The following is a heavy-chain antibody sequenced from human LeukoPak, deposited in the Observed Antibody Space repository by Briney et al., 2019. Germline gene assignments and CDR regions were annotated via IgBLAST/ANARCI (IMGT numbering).Heavy chain of an antibody. CDR1: GYNFKTYW. CDR3: ARQTGTFDY. D-gene: IGHD7-27*01. CDR2: IYPGDSDT. J-gene: IGHJ4*02. V-gene: IGHV5-51*01. Sequence: GESLKISCEASGYNFKTYWISWVRQMPGKGLEWMGIIYPGDSDTRYSPSFQGQVTISADKSISTAYLQWSSLKASDTAMYYCARQTGTFDYWGQGTLVTVSS.